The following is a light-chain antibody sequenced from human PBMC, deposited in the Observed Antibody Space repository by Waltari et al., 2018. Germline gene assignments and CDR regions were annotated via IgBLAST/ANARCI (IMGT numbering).Light chain of an antibody. V-gene: IGLV2-14*03. J-gene: IGLJ2*01. CDR3: SSYTSSNTLL. Sequence: HSALTQPASVSGSPRQPLTLSCPGPNSNVGGTKHVPWYQPHPGKAPKFLIYDVSNRPSGVSTRFSGSKSGNTASLTISGLQAEDEADYYCSSYTSSNTLLFGGGTKLTVL. CDR2: DVS. CDR1: NSNVGGTKH.